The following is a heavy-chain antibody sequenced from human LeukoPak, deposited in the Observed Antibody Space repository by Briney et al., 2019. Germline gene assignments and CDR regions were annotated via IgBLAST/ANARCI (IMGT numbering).Heavy chain of an antibody. V-gene: IGHV3-30*18. J-gene: IGHJ4*02. Sequence: GGSLRLSCAASGFTFSSYGMHWVRRAPGKGLEWVAVISYDGSNKYYADSEKGRFTISRDNSKNTLYLQMNSLRAEDTAVYYCAKGHSYGLFDYWGQGTLVTVSS. CDR1: GFTFSSYG. CDR2: ISYDGSNK. CDR3: AKGHSYGLFDY. D-gene: IGHD5-18*01.